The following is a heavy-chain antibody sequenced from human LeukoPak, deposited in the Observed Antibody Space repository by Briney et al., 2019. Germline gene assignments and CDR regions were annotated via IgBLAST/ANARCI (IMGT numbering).Heavy chain of an antibody. CDR1: GYTFTGYH. CDR3: ARDQGSLTRSWYTGY. Sequence: GASVKVSCKPSGYTFTGYHIHWVRQAPGQGLEWMGRINPYSGDTNFAQKFQGRVTMTRDTSITTAYMDLSSLTPDDTAVYFCARDQGSLTRSWYTGYWGQGTQVTVS. J-gene: IGHJ4*02. V-gene: IGHV1-2*06. CDR2: INPYSGDT. D-gene: IGHD6-13*01.